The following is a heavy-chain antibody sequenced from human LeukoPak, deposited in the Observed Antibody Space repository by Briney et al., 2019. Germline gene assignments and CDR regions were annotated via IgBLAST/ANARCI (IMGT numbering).Heavy chain of an antibody. J-gene: IGHJ4*02. Sequence: GASVKVSCKASGYTFTSNYMHWVRQAPGQGLEWMGIIHPSGGNTNYAQKFQGRVAMTRDTSTSTVYMELSSLRSEDTAIYYCARDCSSTGCRGPVFDNWGQGTLVTVSS. CDR3: ARDCSSTGCRGPVFDN. D-gene: IGHD2-2*01. CDR1: GYTFTSNY. CDR2: IHPSGGNT. V-gene: IGHV1-46*01.